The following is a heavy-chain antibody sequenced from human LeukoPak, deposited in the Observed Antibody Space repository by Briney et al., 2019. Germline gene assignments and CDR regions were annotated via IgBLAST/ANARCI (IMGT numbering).Heavy chain of an antibody. D-gene: IGHD3-22*01. J-gene: IGHJ4*02. CDR2: IYYSGSS. CDR3: ARCPNYYDSSGYSTGPYFDY. CDR1: GGSISSGDYY. V-gene: IGHV4-30-4*01. Sequence: SETLSLTCTVSGGSISSGDYYWSWIRQPPGKGLEWIGYIYYSGSSYYNPSLKSRVTISVDTSKNQFSLKLSSVTAADTAVYYCARCPNYYDSSGYSTGPYFDYWGQGTLVTVSS.